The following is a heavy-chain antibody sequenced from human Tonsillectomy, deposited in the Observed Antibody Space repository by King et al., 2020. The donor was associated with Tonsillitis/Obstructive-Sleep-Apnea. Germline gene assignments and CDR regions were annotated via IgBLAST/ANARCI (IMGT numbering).Heavy chain of an antibody. D-gene: IGHD2-2*01. CDR3: ASQYCSSTSCYYYS. J-gene: IGHJ4*02. CDR2: IWYDGSNK. Sequence: VQLVESGGGVVQPGRSLRLSCAASGFTFSSYGMHWVRQAPGKGLEWVAVIWYDGSNKYYADSVKGRFTISRDNSKNTLYLQMNSLRAEDTAVYYCASQYCSSTSCYYYSWGQGTLVTVSS. CDR1: GFTFSSYG. V-gene: IGHV3-33*01.